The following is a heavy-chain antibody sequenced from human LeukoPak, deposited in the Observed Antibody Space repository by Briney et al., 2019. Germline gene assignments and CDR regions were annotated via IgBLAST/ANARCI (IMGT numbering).Heavy chain of an antibody. Sequence: PGGSLRLSCAASGFTFSSYAMSWVRQAPWKGLEWVSAISGSGGSTYYADSVKGRFTISRDNSKNTLYLQMNSLRAEDTAVYYCAKERTSPYIAVTALHYWGQGTLVTVSS. J-gene: IGHJ4*02. D-gene: IGHD6-19*01. CDR2: ISGSGGST. CDR1: GFTFSSYA. CDR3: AKERTSPYIAVTALHY. V-gene: IGHV3-23*01.